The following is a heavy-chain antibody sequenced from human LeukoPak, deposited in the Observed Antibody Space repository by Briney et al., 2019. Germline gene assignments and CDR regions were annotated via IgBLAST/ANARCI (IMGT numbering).Heavy chain of an antibody. J-gene: IGHJ2*01. Sequence: RSGGSLRLSCAASGLTFSSYAMSWVRQAPGQGLEWLSAISGSGFSTHYTDSVKGRFTISRDNSKTTLFLQMNSLRAEDTALYYCAKDIEVAITGHYFDLWGRGTLVAVSS. V-gene: IGHV3-23*01. D-gene: IGHD3-22*01. CDR3: AKDIEVAITGHYFDL. CDR1: GLTFSSYA. CDR2: ISGSGFST.